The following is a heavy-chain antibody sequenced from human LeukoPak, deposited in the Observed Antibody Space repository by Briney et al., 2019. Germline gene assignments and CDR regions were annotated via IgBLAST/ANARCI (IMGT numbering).Heavy chain of an antibody. CDR2: IYYSGST. Sequence: SETLSLNCTVSGGSISSYYWSWIRQPPGKGLEWIGYIYYSGSTNYNPSLKSRVTISVDTSKNQFSLKLSSVTAADTAVYYCARGVELRENWFDPWGQGTLVTVSS. V-gene: IGHV4-59*01. J-gene: IGHJ5*02. CDR3: ARGVELRENWFDP. CDR1: GGSISSYY. D-gene: IGHD1-26*01.